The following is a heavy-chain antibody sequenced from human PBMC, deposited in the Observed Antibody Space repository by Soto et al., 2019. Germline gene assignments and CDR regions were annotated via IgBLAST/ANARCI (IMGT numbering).Heavy chain of an antibody. J-gene: IGHJ5*02. Sequence: QVQLQESGPGLVKPSQTLSLTCTVSGGSISSVGYYWSWIRQHPGKGLEWIGYIYNSGSTHYNPSLKSRITMSVDTSKTQFSLKLSSVTVADTAVYFCARETVCTIDRWGQGTLVTVSS. CDR2: IYNSGST. V-gene: IGHV4-31*03. D-gene: IGHD3-3*01. CDR1: GGSISSVGYY. CDR3: ARETVCTIDR.